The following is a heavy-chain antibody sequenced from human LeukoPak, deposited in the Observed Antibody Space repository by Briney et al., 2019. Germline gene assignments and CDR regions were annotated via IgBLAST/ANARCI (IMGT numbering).Heavy chain of an antibody. J-gene: IGHJ5*02. Sequence: GASVKVSCKASGGTFSSYAISWVRQAPGQGLEWMGGIIPIFGTANYAQKFQGRVTITADESTSTAYMELSSLRSEDTAVYYCARGGYSGYDFNWSDPWGQGTLVTVSS. CDR2: IIPIFGTA. CDR3: ARGGYSGYDFNWSDP. D-gene: IGHD5-12*01. CDR1: GGTFSSYA. V-gene: IGHV1-69*13.